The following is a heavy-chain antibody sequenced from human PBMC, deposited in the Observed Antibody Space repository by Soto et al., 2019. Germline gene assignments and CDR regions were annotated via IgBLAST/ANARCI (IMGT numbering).Heavy chain of an antibody. CDR2: IYYSGST. CDR1: GGPISTYY. J-gene: IGHJ6*04. Sequence: PSETVCHPGTVAGGPISTYYWSWIRQPPGKGLEWIGYIYYSGSTNYNPSLKSRVTISIDTSKNQFSLKLSSVTAAYTAVYYCARHSGVYSTGVWGKGTTVTVSS. V-gene: IGHV4-59*08. D-gene: IGHD3-10*01. CDR3: ARHSGVYSTGV.